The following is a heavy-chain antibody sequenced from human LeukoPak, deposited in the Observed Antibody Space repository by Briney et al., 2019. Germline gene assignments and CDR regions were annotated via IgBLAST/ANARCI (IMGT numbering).Heavy chain of an antibody. CDR1: GFTFSSYA. CDR3: ARVFSSGPHDAFDI. D-gene: IGHD6-19*01. J-gene: IGHJ3*02. V-gene: IGHV3-53*01. CDR2: IYSGGST. Sequence: GGSLRLSCAASGFTFSSYAMSWVRQAPGKGLEWVSVIYSGGSTYYADSVKGRFTISRDNSKNTLYLQMNSLRAEDTAVYYCARVFSSGPHDAFDIWGQGTMVTVSS.